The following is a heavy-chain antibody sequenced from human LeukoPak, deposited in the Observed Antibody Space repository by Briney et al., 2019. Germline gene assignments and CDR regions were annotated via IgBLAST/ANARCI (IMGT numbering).Heavy chain of an antibody. Sequence: ASVKVSCQASRYTFTDYFMHWVRQPPGQGLAWMGLINPNSGGTNYAHKFQGSVTMTRDTSISTASMALSRLRSDDTAVYYCAREYYYDSSGYYGSWGQGTLVTVSS. D-gene: IGHD3-22*01. CDR1: RYTFTDYF. V-gene: IGHV1-2*02. CDR2: INPNSGGT. CDR3: AREYYYDSSGYYGS. J-gene: IGHJ4*02.